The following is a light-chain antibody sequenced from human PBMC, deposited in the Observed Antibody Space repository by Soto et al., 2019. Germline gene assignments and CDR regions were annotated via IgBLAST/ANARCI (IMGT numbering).Light chain of an antibody. CDR3: CSYAGRSTWDVV. Sequence: QSVLTQPASASGSPAQSITISCTGSSSDVGGSGLVSWYQFHPGKAPKLLIFEGFKRPSGVSNRFSCAKSGSTASLTSSGLQTEEEADYYCCSYAGRSTWDVVFGGGTKVTVL. V-gene: IGLV2-23*01. CDR2: EGF. J-gene: IGLJ2*01. CDR1: SSDVGGSGL.